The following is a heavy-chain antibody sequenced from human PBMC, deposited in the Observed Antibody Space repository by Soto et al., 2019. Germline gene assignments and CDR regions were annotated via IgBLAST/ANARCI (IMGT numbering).Heavy chain of an antibody. V-gene: IGHV1-18*01. CDR3: ARDVPDTSLFFYYYGMDV. Sequence: QVHLVQSGAEVRKPGASVKVSCKASGYSFTSYGISWVRQAPGQGLEWMGWISTNNGNTNYAHNLQGRVSMTLDPSTSTAYMELWGLGSDDTAVYYCARDVPDTSLFFYYYGMDVWGQGTTVTVAS. D-gene: IGHD2-21*01. J-gene: IGHJ6*02. CDR2: ISTNNGNT. CDR1: GYSFTSYG.